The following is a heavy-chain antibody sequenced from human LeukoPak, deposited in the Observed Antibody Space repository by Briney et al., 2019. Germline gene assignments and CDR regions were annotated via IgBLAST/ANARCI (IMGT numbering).Heavy chain of an antibody. Sequence: SETLSLTCAVYGGSFSGYYWSWIRQPPGKGLEWIGEVNHSGSTNYNPSLKSRVTISVDTSKNQFSLKLSSVTAADTAVYYCARVGPLGAITTDAFDIWGQGTMVTVSS. CDR1: GGSFSGYY. CDR3: ARVGPLGAITTDAFDI. V-gene: IGHV4-34*01. J-gene: IGHJ3*02. CDR2: VNHSGST. D-gene: IGHD3-16*01.